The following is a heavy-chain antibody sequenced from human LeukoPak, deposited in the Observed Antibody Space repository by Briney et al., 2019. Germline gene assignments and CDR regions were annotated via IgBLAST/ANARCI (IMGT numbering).Heavy chain of an antibody. D-gene: IGHD1-26*01. Sequence: PGGSLRLSCAASGFTFSNYNMNWVRQAPGKGLEWVSSIISTSSYIYYADSVKGRFTISRDNAKNSLYLQMNSLRLEDMAVYYCAKPSGSGVDYWGRGTRVTVSS. V-gene: IGHV3-21*01. CDR3: AKPSGSGVDY. J-gene: IGHJ4*02. CDR1: GFTFSNYN. CDR2: IISTSSYI.